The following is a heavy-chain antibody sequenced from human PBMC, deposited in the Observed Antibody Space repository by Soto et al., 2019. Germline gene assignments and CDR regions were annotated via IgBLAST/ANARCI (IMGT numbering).Heavy chain of an antibody. Sequence: SETLSLTCTASGGSISSDIYHWTWIRQSPGKGLEWIGYIYYSGSIFYNPSFKSRVTISVDTSKNQFSLQLSSVTAADTAVYFCAREDDGGDRDYYGLAVWGQGTTVTVSS. CDR3: AREDDGGDRDYYGLAV. V-gene: IGHV4-30-4*08. CDR1: GGSISSDIYH. J-gene: IGHJ6*02. D-gene: IGHD2-21*02. CDR2: IYYSGSI.